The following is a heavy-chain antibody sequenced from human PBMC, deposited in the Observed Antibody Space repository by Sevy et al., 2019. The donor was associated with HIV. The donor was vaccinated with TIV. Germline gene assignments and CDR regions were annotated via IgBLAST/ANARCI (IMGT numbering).Heavy chain of an antibody. CDR1: GFIFRNYN. CDR3: AGENYYDSDGYRFDH. J-gene: IGHJ4*02. D-gene: IGHD3-22*01. CDR2: ISSSSSYI. Sequence: GGSLRLSCAASGFIFRNYNMNWVRQAPGKGLEWVSSISSSSSYIYYEDSVKGQFTISGDNGKNSLLLQMNGLRVEDTAVYYCAGENYYDSDGYRFDHWGQGTLVTVSS. V-gene: IGHV3-21*01.